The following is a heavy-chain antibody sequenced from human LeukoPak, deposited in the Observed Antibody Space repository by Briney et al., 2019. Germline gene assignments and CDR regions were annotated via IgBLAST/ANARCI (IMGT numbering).Heavy chain of an antibody. V-gene: IGHV1-2*02. CDR1: GYTFTGYY. Sequence: ASVKVSCKASGYTFTGYYMHWVRQAPGQGLEWMGWINPNSGGTNYARKFQGRVTMTRDTSISTAYMELSRLRSDDTAVYYCAREPLGGGRAFDIWGQGTMVTVSS. J-gene: IGHJ3*02. CDR3: AREPLGGGRAFDI. CDR2: INPNSGGT. D-gene: IGHD3-16*01.